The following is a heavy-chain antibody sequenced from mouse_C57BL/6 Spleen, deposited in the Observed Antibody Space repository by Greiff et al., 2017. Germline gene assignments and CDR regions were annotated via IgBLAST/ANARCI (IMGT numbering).Heavy chain of an antibody. D-gene: IGHD4-1*01. CDR2: IDPSDSYT. V-gene: IGHV1-50*01. CDR3: ANWGFDY. J-gene: IGHJ2*01. CDR1: GYTFTSYW. Sequence: QVQLQQPRAELVKPGASVKLSCKASGYTFTSYWMQWVKQRPGQGLEWIGEIDPSDSYTNYNQKFKGKATLTVDTSSSTAYMQLSSLTSEDSAVYYCANWGFDYWGQGTTLTVSS.